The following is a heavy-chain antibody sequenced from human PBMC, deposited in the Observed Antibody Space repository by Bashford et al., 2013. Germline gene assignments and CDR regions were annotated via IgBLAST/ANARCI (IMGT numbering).Heavy chain of an antibody. Sequence: VRQAPGKGLEWVAVIWYDGSNKYYADSVKGRFTISRDNSKNTLYLQMNSLRAEDTAVYYCARTPRHYDFWSGYLFYFDYWGQGTLVTVSS. CDR2: IWYDGSNK. CDR3: ARTPRHYDFWSGYLFYFDY. D-gene: IGHD3-3*01. V-gene: IGHV3-33*01. J-gene: IGHJ4*02.